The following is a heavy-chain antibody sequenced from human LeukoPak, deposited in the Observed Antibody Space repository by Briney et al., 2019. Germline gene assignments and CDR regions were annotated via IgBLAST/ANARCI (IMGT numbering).Heavy chain of an antibody. CDR1: GGSISSYY. Sequence: SETLSLTCTLSGGSISSYYWSWIRQPPGKGLEWIGYIYRSGSTYYNPSLKSRVTISVDRSKNQFSLKLSSVTAADTAVYYCARGVVPTIYGMDVWGQGTTVTVSS. J-gene: IGHJ6*02. V-gene: IGHV4-59*12. CDR2: IYRSGST. CDR3: ARGVVPTIYGMDV. D-gene: IGHD2-2*01.